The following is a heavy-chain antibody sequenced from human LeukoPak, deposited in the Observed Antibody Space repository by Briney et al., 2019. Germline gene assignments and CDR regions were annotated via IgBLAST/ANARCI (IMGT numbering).Heavy chain of an antibody. V-gene: IGHV1-2*02. CDR3: ARVTAYYDILTGYYSSGYFDY. J-gene: IGHJ4*02. CDR2: INPNSGGT. CDR1: GYTFTGYY. Sequence: ASVKVSCKASGYTFTGYYMHWVRQAPGQGLEWMGWINPNSGGTNYAQKFQGRVTMTTDTSTSTAYMELRSLRSDDTAVYYCARVTAYYDILTGYYSSGYFDYWGQGTLVTVSS. D-gene: IGHD3-9*01.